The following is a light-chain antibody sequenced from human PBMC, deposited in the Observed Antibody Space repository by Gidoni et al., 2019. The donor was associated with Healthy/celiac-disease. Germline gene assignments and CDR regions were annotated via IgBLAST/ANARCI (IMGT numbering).Light chain of an antibody. CDR3: SSYTSSSTRV. V-gene: IGLV2-14*03. J-gene: IGLJ2*01. CDR2: DVS. CDR1: SSDVGGYNY. Sequence: QSALTQPASVPGSPGQSITISCPGTSSDVGGYNYVSWYQQHPGNAPKLMIYDVSNRPSGVSNRFSGSKSGNTASLTISGLQAEDEADYYCSSYTSSSTRVFGGGTKLTVL.